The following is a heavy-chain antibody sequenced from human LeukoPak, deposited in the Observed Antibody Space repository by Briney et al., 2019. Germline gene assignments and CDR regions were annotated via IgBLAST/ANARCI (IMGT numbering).Heavy chain of an antibody. J-gene: IGHJ4*02. Sequence: PSETLSLTFSVYGGSFSGYYCSSIRQPPGKGLEWIGEINHSGSTNYNPSLKSRVTISVDASKNQFSLKLSSVTAADTAVYYCARGTPEGNYDILTGYYPYYFDYWGQGTLVTVSS. CDR2: INHSGST. V-gene: IGHV4-34*01. D-gene: IGHD3-9*01. CDR3: ARGTPEGNYDILTGYYPYYFDY. CDR1: GGSFSGYY.